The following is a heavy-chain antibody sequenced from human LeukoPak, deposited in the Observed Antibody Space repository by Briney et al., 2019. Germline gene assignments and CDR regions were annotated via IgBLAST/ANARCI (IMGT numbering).Heavy chain of an antibody. D-gene: IGHD2-15*01. Sequence: SETLSLTCTVPGGSISSSSYYWGWIRQPPGKGLEWIGSIYYSGSTYYNPSLKSRVSISVDTSNNQFSLTLSSVTAADTAVYYCARLLIRSGGRRSLNWFDPWGQGTLVTVSS. CDR3: ARLLIRSGGRRSLNWFDP. J-gene: IGHJ5*02. CDR1: GGSISSSSYY. V-gene: IGHV4-39*07. CDR2: IYYSGST.